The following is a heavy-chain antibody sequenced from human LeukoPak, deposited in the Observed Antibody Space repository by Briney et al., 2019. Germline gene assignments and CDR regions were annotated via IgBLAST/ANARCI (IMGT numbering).Heavy chain of an antibody. CDR1: GGTFSSYA. J-gene: IGHJ4*02. CDR2: IIPIFGTA. V-gene: IGHV1-69*13. Sequence: ASVKASCKASGGTFSSYAISWVRQAPGQGLEWMGGIIPIFGTANYAQKFQGRVTITADESTSTAYMELSSLRSEDTAVYYCARDDYGPLHYWGQGTLVTVSS. D-gene: IGHD4-17*01. CDR3: ARDDYGPLHY.